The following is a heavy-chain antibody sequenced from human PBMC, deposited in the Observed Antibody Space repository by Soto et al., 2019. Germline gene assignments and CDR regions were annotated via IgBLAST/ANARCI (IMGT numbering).Heavy chain of an antibody. D-gene: IGHD3-10*01. CDR2: IKQDGSEK. CDR3: ARGSEPYYYGSGFDP. V-gene: IGHV3-7*01. J-gene: IGHJ5*02. Sequence: GALRLSCAASGFTFSSYWMSWVRQAPGKGLEWVANIKQDGSEKYYVDSVKGRFTISRDNAKNSLYLQMNSLRAEDTAVYYCARGSEPYYYGSGFDPWGQGTLVTVSS. CDR1: GFTFSSYW.